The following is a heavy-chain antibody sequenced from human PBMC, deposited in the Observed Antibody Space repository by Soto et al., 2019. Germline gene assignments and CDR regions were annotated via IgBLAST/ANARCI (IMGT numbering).Heavy chain of an antibody. V-gene: IGHV4-39*01. CDR1: GASISTSIYY. D-gene: IGHD6-19*01. Sequence: QLQLQESGPGLVKPSETLSLTCTVSGASISTSIYYWGWIRQPPGKGLEWIGTIYYSGSTYYNPSLRRRVTLPVDTSKAQFALKLRSVTAADTAIYYCARRFEYSTGWSSFDYWGRGTLVTVSS. CDR2: IYYSGST. J-gene: IGHJ4*02. CDR3: ARRFEYSTGWSSFDY.